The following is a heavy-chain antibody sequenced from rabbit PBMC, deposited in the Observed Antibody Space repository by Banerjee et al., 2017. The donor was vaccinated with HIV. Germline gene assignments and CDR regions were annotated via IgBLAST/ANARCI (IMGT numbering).Heavy chain of an antibody. D-gene: IGHD4-1*01. Sequence: QEQLEESGGGLVKPEGSLTLTCTASGFSFSSNYWICWVRQAPGKGLEWIGCIYAGSSDSTYYASWVNGRFTISKTSSTTVTLQMTSLTAADTATYFCARDLAGVIGWNFGLWGQGTLVTVS. J-gene: IGHJ3*01. V-gene: IGHV1S45*01. CDR2: IYAGSSDST. CDR1: GFSFSSNYW. CDR3: ARDLAGVIGWNFGL.